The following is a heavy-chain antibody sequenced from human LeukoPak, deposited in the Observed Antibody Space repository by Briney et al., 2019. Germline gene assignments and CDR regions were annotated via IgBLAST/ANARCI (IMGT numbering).Heavy chain of an antibody. J-gene: IGHJ5*02. CDR1: GGSISGSNW. D-gene: IGHD3-22*01. V-gene: IGHV4-4*02. CDR2: IYHSGST. CDR3: AREARPMIVVAGWFDP. Sequence: SGTLSLTCAVSGGSISGSNWWSWVRQPPGKGLEWIGEIYHSGSTNYNPSLKSRVTISVDKSKNQFSLKLSSVTAADTAVYYCAREARPMIVVAGWFDPWGQGTLVTVSS.